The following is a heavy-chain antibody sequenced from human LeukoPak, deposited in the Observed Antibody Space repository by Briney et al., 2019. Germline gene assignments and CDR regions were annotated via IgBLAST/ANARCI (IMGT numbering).Heavy chain of an antibody. CDR2: IYYSGST. D-gene: IGHD3-10*01. V-gene: IGHV4-59*01. CDR3: ARYYGSGSEPPYYFDY. Sequence: SETLSLTCTVSGDSISSYYWSWIRQPPGKGLEWIGYIYYSGSTNYNPSLKSRVTISVDTSKNQFSLKLSSVTAADTAVYYCARYYGSGSEPPYYFDYWGQGTLVTVSS. J-gene: IGHJ4*02. CDR1: GDSISSYY.